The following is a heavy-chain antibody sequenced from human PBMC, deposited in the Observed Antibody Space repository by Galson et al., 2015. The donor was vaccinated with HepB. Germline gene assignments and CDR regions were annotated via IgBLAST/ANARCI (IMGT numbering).Heavy chain of an antibody. CDR2: ISSSGGVT. V-gene: IGHV3-23*01. CDR1: GFTFNSYY. CDR3: AKDLQERPWYGLDV. Sequence: SLRLSCAASGFTFNSYYMTWVRQAPGKGLEWVSTISSSGGVTYYADSVKGRFTISKDYSKKTLYLQMNSLRADDTAVYYCAKDLQERPWYGLDVWGQGTPVTVSS. D-gene: IGHD2-15*01. J-gene: IGHJ6*02.